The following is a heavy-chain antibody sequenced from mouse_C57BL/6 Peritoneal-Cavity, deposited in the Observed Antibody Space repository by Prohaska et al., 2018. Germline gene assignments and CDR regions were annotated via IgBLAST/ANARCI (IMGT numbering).Heavy chain of an antibody. J-gene: IGHJ1*03. CDR3: MRYGNYWYFDV. D-gene: IGHD2-1*01. Sequence: EVQLLATGGCLVHPGWSRGLSCEGSGFTFIGFWMRWVRSRTGKTLEWIGDNNCDGSTINYEPSIKDRFTIVRDNDKSTLYLQMSNVRTEDTATYFCMRYGNYWYFDVWGTGTTVTVSS. V-gene: IGHV11-2*01. CDR2: NNCDGSTI. CDR1: GFTFIGFW.